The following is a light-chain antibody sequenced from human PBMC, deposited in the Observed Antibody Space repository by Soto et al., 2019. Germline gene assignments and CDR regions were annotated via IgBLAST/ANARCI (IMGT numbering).Light chain of an antibody. CDR1: SSDIGGYKY. J-gene: IGLJ3*02. CDR3: TSFTTTNIWV. Sequence: QSALTQPASVSGSPGQSITISCTGTSSDIGGYKYVSWYQQHPGKAPKLIIYEVTNRPSGVSDRFSGSKSGNTASLTISGLQAEDEADYYCTSFTTTNIWVFGGGTQLTVL. CDR2: EVT. V-gene: IGLV2-14*01.